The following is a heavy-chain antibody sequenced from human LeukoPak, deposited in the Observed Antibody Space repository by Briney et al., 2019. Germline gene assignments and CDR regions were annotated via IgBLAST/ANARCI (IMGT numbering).Heavy chain of an antibody. V-gene: IGHV3-49*04. CDR3: TRVHRYYDSSGYYPYDAFDI. J-gene: IGHJ3*02. D-gene: IGHD3-22*01. Sequence: AGGSLRLSCTASGFTFGDYAMSWVRQAPGKGLEWVGFIRSKAYGGTTEYAASVKGRFTISRDDSKSIAYLQMNSLKTEDTAVYYCTRVHRYYDSSGYYPYDAFDIWGQGTMVTVSS. CDR1: GFTFGDYA. CDR2: IRSKAYGGTT.